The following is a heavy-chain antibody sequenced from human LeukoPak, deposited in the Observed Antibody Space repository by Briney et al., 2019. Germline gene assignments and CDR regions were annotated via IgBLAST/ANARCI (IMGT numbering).Heavy chain of an antibody. J-gene: IGHJ6*03. V-gene: IGHV6-1*01. D-gene: IGHD3-16*02. Sequence: SQTLSLTCAISGDSVSSNSAAWNWIRQSPSRGLEWLGRTYYRSKWYNDYAVSVKSRITINPDTSKDQFSLQLNSVTPEDTAVYYCAREAMITFGGVIAFYYMDVWGKGTTVTVSS. CDR3: AREAMITFGGVIAFYYMDV. CDR1: GDSVSSNSAA. CDR2: TYYRSKWYN.